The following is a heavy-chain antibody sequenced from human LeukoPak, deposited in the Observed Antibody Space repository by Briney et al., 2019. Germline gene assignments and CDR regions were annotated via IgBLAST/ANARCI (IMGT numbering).Heavy chain of an antibody. CDR3: ASETYYYGSGSRYNGV. CDR1: GGSVNSYY. Sequence: SETLSLTCTVSGGSVNSYYLSWIRQPAGKTLEWIGRIYDGGSTNYNPSLKSRVTMSVDTSKNQISLKLKSVTAADTAVYYCASETYYYGSGSRYNGVWGKGTTVTVSS. CDR2: IYDGGST. D-gene: IGHD3-10*01. V-gene: IGHV4-4*07. J-gene: IGHJ6*04.